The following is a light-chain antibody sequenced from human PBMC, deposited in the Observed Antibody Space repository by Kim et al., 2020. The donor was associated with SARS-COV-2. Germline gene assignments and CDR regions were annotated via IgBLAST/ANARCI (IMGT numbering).Light chain of an antibody. Sequence: DIQMTQSPSTLSASVGDRVTITCRASQSISSWLAWYQQKPGKAPKLLIYKASSLESGVPSRFSGSGSGTEFTLTISSLQPDDFATYYCQQYNSYSGWTFGQGTKVDIK. CDR2: KAS. V-gene: IGKV1-5*03. CDR1: QSISSW. J-gene: IGKJ1*01. CDR3: QQYNSYSGWT.